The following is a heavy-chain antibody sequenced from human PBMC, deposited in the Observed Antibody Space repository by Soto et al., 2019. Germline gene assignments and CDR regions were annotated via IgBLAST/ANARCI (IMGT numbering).Heavy chain of an antibody. CDR1: GFTFSSSA. D-gene: IGHD3-10*01. CDR2: VSRTGGSS. J-gene: IGHJ4*02. CDR3: AKYRSSSSGAEGFDY. V-gene: IGHV3-23*01. Sequence: PGGSLRLSCAASGFTFSSSAMTWVRQAPGKGLEWVAAVSRTGGSSYYGDSVKGRFTISRDNSKMTLSLQLNRLSAEDTGVYYCAKYRSSSSGAEGFDYWGQGALVTVSS.